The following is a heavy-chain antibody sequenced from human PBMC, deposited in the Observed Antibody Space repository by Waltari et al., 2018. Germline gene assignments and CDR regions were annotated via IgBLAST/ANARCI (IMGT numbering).Heavy chain of an antibody. Sequence: QLQLQESGPGLVKPSETLSLTCTVSGGSISSSSYYWGWIRQPPGKGVEWIGSIYYSGSTYYNPSLKSRVTISVDTSKNQFSLKLSSVTAADTAVYYCAGTQGGVWFDPWGQGTLVTVSS. D-gene: IGHD1-26*01. J-gene: IGHJ5*02. CDR2: IYYSGST. V-gene: IGHV4-39*01. CDR3: AGTQGGVWFDP. CDR1: GGSISSSSYY.